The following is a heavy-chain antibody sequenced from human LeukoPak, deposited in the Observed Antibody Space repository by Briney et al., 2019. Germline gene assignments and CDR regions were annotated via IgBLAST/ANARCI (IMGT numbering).Heavy chain of an antibody. J-gene: IGHJ4*02. CDR3: ARDSGKAFDY. Sequence: PGRSLTLSCVASGFTLSNYAMHWVRQAPGKGLEWVAVISYDGSNKSYADSVKGRFTISRDNSKNTLYLQMNSLRAEDTAVYYCARDSGKAFDYWGQGTLVTVSS. CDR1: GFTLSNYA. V-gene: IGHV3-30*04. CDR2: ISYDGSNK. D-gene: IGHD1-1*01.